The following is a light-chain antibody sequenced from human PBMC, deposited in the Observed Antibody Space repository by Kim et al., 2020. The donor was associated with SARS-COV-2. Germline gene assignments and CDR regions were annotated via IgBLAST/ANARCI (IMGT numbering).Light chain of an antibody. CDR2: AAS. V-gene: IGKV1-12*01. CDR1: QGINSW. Sequence: ASVGDRVTITCRASQGINSWLAWYQQKPGKAPKPLIYAASSLQSGVPSRFSGSGSGTDFTLTISSLQPEDSATYFCQQANSFPWTFGQGTKVEIK. J-gene: IGKJ1*01. CDR3: QQANSFPWT.